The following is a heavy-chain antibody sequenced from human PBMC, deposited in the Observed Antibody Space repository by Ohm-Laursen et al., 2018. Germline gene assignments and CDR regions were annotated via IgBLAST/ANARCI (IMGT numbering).Heavy chain of an antibody. D-gene: IGHD3-10*01. CDR3: ARDFAVPYGF. Sequence: SLRLSCSASGFTFSSYEMNWVRQAPGKGLEWVSYISSSGRTIYSADSVKGRFTISRDNAKNSLSLQMNSLRADDTAVYYCARDFAVPYGFWGQGTLGTVSS. J-gene: IGHJ4*02. CDR2: ISSSGRTI. V-gene: IGHV3-48*03. CDR1: GFTFSSYE.